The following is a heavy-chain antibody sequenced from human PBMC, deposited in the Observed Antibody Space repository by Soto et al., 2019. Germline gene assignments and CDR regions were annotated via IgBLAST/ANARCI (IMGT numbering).Heavy chain of an antibody. V-gene: IGHV4-30-2*01. Sequence: PSETLSLTCAVSGGSISSGGYSWSWIRQPPGKGLEWIGYIYHSGSTYYNPSLKSRVTISVDRSKNQFSLKLSSVTAADTAVYYCARVIYYDSSGYYSGGAPGGNAFDIWGQGTIVTVSS. J-gene: IGHJ3*02. CDR1: GGSISSGGYS. CDR3: ARVIYYDSSGYYSGGAPGGNAFDI. CDR2: IYHSGST. D-gene: IGHD3-22*01.